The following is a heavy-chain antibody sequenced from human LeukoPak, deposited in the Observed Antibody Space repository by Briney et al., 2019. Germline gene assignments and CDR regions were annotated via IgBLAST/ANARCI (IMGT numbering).Heavy chain of an antibody. V-gene: IGHV3-23*01. CDR3: AKVMVRGVNRPAFDT. CDR1: GFTFSCYA. CDR2: ISGSGGST. Sequence: PGGSLRLSCAASGFTFSCYAMSWVRQAPGKGLEWVSAISGSGGSTYYADSVKGRFTISRDNSKNTLYLQMNSLRAEDTAVYYCAKVMVRGVNRPAFDTWGQGTMVTVSS. D-gene: IGHD3-10*01. J-gene: IGHJ3*02.